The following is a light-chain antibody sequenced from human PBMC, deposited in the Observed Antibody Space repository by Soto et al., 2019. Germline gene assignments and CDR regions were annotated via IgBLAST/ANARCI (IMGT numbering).Light chain of an antibody. V-gene: IGLV1-44*01. J-gene: IGLJ2*01. CDR1: NSNIGSNS. CDR3: SAWDDSLDGAL. CDR2: GDN. Sequence: QSALTQPPSASGTPGQRVTISCSGGNSNIGSNSVNWYQQLPGKAPSLLIYGDNQRPSGVPDRFSGSKSDTSASLAISGLQSDDEADYYCSAWDDSLDGALFGGGTKVTVL.